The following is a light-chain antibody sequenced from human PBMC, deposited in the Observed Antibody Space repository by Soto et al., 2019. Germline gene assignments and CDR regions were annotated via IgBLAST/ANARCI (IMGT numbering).Light chain of an antibody. CDR3: QQLKSYPLT. Sequence: DIQLTQSPSFLSASVGDRVTITCRASQGISNYLAWYQQEPGKAPKFLIYATSTLQSGVPSRFSGSGSGTELHLTISRLQPEDFATYYYQQLKSYPLTFGGGTKVELK. CDR1: QGISNY. V-gene: IGKV1-9*01. J-gene: IGKJ4*01. CDR2: ATS.